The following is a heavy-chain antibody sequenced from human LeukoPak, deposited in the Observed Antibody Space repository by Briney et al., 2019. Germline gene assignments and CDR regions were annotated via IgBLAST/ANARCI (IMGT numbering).Heavy chain of an antibody. D-gene: IGHD2-2*01. V-gene: IGHV4-59*08. J-gene: IGHJ4*02. CDR2: IFYSGST. CDR1: GGSISSYY. CDR3: ARHPSAMANFDC. Sequence: SEILSLTCTVSGGSISSYYWSWIRQSSGRGLEWIGYIFYSGSTNYNPSLRSRVTMSVDTSKNQFSLSLRSVTAADTAVYYCARHPSAMANFDCWGQGTLVTVSS.